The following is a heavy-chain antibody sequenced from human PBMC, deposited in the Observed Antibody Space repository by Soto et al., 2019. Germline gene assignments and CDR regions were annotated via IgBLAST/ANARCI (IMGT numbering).Heavy chain of an antibody. CDR1: GFTFSSYA. Sequence: QVQLVESGGGVVQPGRSLRLSCAASGFTFSSYAMHWVRQAPGKGLEWVAVISYDGSNKYYADSVKGRFTISRDNSKNTLYLQMNSLRAEDTAVYYCARDPHRRGQENRGPYHVWGQGTTVTVSS. J-gene: IGHJ6*02. CDR2: ISYDGSNK. V-gene: IGHV3-30-3*01. D-gene: IGHD1-26*01. CDR3: ARDPHRRGQENRGPYHV.